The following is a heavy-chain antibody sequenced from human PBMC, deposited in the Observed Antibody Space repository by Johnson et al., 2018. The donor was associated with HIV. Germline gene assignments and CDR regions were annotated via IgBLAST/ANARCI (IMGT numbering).Heavy chain of an antibody. CDR1: GFTFRSYG. D-gene: IGHD3-3*01. J-gene: IGHJ3*02. CDR2: ISYDGSNE. CDR3: AKGGPVLQFLEWLPGRAFDI. V-gene: IGHV3-30*18. Sequence: QVQLVESGGGVVQPGRSLRLSCAVSGFTFRSYGVHWVRQAPGKGLEWVAVISYDGSNEYYADSVKGRFTISRDNSKNTLYLQMNSLRAEDTAVYYCAKGGPVLQFLEWLPGRAFDIWGQGTMVTVSS.